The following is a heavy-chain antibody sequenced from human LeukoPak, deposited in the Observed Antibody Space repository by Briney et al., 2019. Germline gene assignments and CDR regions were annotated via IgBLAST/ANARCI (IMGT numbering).Heavy chain of an antibody. CDR3: ARTYYYDSSVPAFDP. D-gene: IGHD3-22*01. J-gene: IGHJ5*02. V-gene: IGHV4-30-4*01. CDR1: GGSMSSGDYY. Sequence: SETLSLTCTVSGGSMSSGDYYWSWIRQPPGKGLEWIGYIYYSGSTYYNPSLKSRVTISVDTSKNQFSLKLSSVTAADTAVYYCARTYYYDSSVPAFDPWGQGTLVTVSS. CDR2: IYYSGST.